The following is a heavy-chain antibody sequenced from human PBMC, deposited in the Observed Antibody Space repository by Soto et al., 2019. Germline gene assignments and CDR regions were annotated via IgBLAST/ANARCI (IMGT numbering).Heavy chain of an antibody. V-gene: IGHV1-2*04. CDR2: INPNSGGT. CDR1: GYTFTGYY. Sequence: ASVKVSCKASGYTFTGYYMHWVRQAPGQGLEWMGWINPNSGGTNYAQKFQGWVTMTRDTSISTAYMELSRLRSDDTAVYYCARECIAARPYYYYYYGMDVWGQGTTVTVSS. J-gene: IGHJ6*02. D-gene: IGHD6-6*01. CDR3: ARECIAARPYYYYYYGMDV.